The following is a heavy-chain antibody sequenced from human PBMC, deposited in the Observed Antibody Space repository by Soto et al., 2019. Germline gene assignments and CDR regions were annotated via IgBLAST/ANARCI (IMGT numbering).Heavy chain of an antibody. CDR3: GRPCYYDTTDYFPPADCFDI. D-gene: IGHD3-22*01. J-gene: IGHJ3*02. CDR1: GGSTSSSSYY. Sequence: SETLSLTCTISGGSTSSSSYYWGWIRQPPGKGLEWIGSIYYSGSTYHSPSLKSRVTISVDTSKNQFSLRLTSVTAADTAVYYCGRPCYYDTTDYFPPADCFDISGQGTMVTVSS. CDR2: IYYSGST. V-gene: IGHV4-39*01.